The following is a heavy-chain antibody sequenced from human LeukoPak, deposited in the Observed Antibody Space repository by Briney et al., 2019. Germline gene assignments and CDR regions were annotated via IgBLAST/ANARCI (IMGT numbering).Heavy chain of an antibody. Sequence: PGRSLRLSCEASGFTFSSYGMHWVRQAPGKGLEWLAVISYDGSNKYYADSVKGRFTISRDNSKNTLYLQMNSLRAEDTAVYYCAKEYYSGYDYQYFQHWGQGTLVTVSS. J-gene: IGHJ1*01. V-gene: IGHV3-30*18. CDR1: GFTFSSYG. CDR3: AKEYYSGYDYQYFQH. CDR2: ISYDGSNK. D-gene: IGHD5-12*01.